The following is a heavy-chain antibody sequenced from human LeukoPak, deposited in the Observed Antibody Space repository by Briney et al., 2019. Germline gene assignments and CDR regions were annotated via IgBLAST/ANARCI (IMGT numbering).Heavy chain of an antibody. CDR3: ARLSDSGGYYLSAIGGAFDI. V-gene: IGHV1-18*01. J-gene: IGHJ3*02. D-gene: IGHD3-22*01. CDR1: GYTFTSYG. Sequence: ASVKVSCKASGYTFTSYGISWVRQAPGQGLEWMGWISAYNGNTNYAQKLQGRVTMTTDTSTSTAYMELRSLRSDDTAVYYCARLSDSGGYYLSAIGGAFDIWGQGTMVTVSS. CDR2: ISAYNGNT.